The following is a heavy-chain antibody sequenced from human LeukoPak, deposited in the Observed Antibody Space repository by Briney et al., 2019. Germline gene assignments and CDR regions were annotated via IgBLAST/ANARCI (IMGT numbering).Heavy chain of an antibody. CDR2: IYYSGST. CDR3: ARLRDY. J-gene: IGHJ4*02. V-gene: IGHV4-59*11. Sequence: SETLSLTCTVSGGSISSHYWSWIRQPPGKGLEWIGYIYYSGSTNYNPSLKSRVTISVDTSKNQFSLKLSSVTAADTAVYYCARLRDYWGQGTLVTVSS. CDR1: GGSISSHY.